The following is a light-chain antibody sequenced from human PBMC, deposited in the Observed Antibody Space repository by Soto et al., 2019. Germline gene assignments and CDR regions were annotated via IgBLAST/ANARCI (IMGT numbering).Light chain of an antibody. J-gene: IGKJ1*01. CDR3: QQYDSTPWT. CDR2: WAS. Sequence: IVMTQSPASLAVSLGERATINCKSSQSVLYSPDNKNYLAWYQQKPGQPLKLLIYWASTRESGVPDRFSGSGSGTDFTLTIGSLQAEDVAVYYCQQYDSTPWTFGQGTKVDI. V-gene: IGKV4-1*01. CDR1: QSVLYSPDNKNY.